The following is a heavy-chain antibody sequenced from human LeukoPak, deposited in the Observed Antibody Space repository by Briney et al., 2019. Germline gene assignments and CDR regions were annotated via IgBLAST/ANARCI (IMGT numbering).Heavy chain of an antibody. V-gene: IGHV3-74*01. D-gene: IGHD1-14*01. J-gene: IGHJ3*02. CDR3: ATGTYSAFEM. CDR1: GFTFTDFL. Sequence: GGALRLSCAASGFTFTDFLMRWVRQAPGGGVVCVSRVKGDEISTLYADSVKGRFTISRDNAKNTLYLQMNSLRADDTALYYCATGTYSAFEMGGQGTMVTVSS. CDR2: VKGDEIST.